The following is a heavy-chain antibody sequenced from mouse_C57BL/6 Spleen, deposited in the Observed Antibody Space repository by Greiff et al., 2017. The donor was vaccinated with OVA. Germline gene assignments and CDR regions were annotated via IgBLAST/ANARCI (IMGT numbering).Heavy chain of an antibody. J-gene: IGHJ3*01. Sequence: VQLQQSGPELVKPGASVKISCKASGYAFSSSWMNWVKQRPEQGLEWIGWIDPENGDTEYASKFQGKATITADTSSNTAYLQLSSLTSEDTAVYYCTERFAYWGQGTLVTVSA. V-gene: IGHV14-4*01. CDR3: TERFAY. CDR2: IDPENGDT. CDR1: GYAFSSSW.